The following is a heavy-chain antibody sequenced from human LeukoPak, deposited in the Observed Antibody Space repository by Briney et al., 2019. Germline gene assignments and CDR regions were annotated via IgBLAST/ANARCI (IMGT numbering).Heavy chain of an antibody. J-gene: IGHJ4*02. CDR1: GGSIDSYY. CDR3: ARVYQSAEYYFDY. V-gene: IGHV4-59*01. D-gene: IGHD2-2*01. CDR2: IYYTGST. Sequence: SETLSLTCTVSGGSIDSYYWSWIRQPPGKGLEWIGYIYYTGSTEYHPSLKSRVTMPLDTSKNQFSLKLTSVTAADTAVYYCARVYQSAEYYFDYWGQGNLVSVSS.